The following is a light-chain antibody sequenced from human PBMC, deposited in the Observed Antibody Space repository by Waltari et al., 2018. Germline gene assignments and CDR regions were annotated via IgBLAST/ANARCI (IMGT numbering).Light chain of an antibody. CDR1: SSNIGSNY. Sequence: QSVLTQPPSASGTPGQRVTISCSGSSSNIGSNYVYWYQQLPGTAPKLLIYRNNQRPSGVPDRFPGSKSGTSASLAISGLRSEDEADYYCAAWDDSLSGWVFGGGTKLTVL. CDR3: AAWDDSLSGWV. J-gene: IGLJ3*02. V-gene: IGLV1-47*01. CDR2: RNN.